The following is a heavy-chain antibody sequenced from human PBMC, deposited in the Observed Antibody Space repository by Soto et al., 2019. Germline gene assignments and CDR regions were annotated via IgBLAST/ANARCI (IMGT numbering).Heavy chain of an antibody. Sequence: EVQLVESGGGLVQPGGSLRLSCAASGFTFSSYWMSWVRQAPGKGLEWVANIKQDGSEKYYVDSVKGRFTISRDNAKNSLYLQMNSLRAEDTAVYYCARDLTVAGTYSFDYWGQGTLGTVSS. CDR1: GFTFSSYW. CDR2: IKQDGSEK. CDR3: ARDLTVAGTYSFDY. J-gene: IGHJ4*02. V-gene: IGHV3-7*01. D-gene: IGHD6-19*01.